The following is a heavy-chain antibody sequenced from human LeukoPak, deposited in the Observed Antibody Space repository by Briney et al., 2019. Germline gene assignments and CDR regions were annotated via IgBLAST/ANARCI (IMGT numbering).Heavy chain of an antibody. CDR1: GGSISSGDYY. CDR2: IYYSGST. J-gene: IGHJ4*02. D-gene: IGHD3-10*01. V-gene: IGHV4-30-4*01. CDR3: ARDVLNSVYASLD. Sequence: SQTLSLTCTVSGGSISSGDYYWSWIRQPPGKGLEWIGYIYYSGSTYYSPSLKSRVTISVDTSKNQFSLKLSSVTAADTAVYYCARDVLNSVYASLDWGQGTLVTVSS.